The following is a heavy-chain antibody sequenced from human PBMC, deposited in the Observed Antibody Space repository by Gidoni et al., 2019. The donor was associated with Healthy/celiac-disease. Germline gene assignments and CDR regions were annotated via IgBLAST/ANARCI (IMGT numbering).Heavy chain of an antibody. D-gene: IGHD6-13*01. CDR1: GGTFRSYA. CDR2: IIPIFGTA. J-gene: IGHJ5*02. V-gene: IGHV1-69*01. Sequence: QVQLVQSGAEVKKPGSSVRCSCKASGGTFRSYAFDWVRQAPGQGLEWMGGIIPIFGTANYAQKFQGRVTITADESTSTAYMELSSLRSEDTAVYYCATFTLPSYTGYSSSWYVGGRFDPWGQGTLVTVSS. CDR3: ATFTLPSYTGYSSSWYVGGRFDP.